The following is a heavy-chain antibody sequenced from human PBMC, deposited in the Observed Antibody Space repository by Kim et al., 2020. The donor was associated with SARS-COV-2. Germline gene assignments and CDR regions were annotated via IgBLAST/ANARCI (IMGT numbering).Heavy chain of an antibody. V-gene: IGHV4-30-2*01. J-gene: IGHJ4*02. CDR3: ARDRGYSSSWWESYFDY. CDR2: IYHSGST. D-gene: IGHD6-13*01. CDR1: GGSISSGGYS. Sequence: SETLSLTCAVSGGSISSGGYSWSWIRQPPGKGLEWIGYIYHSGSTYYNPSLKSRVTISVDRSKNQFSLKLSSVTAADTAVYYCARDRGYSSSWWESYFDYWGQGTLVTVSS.